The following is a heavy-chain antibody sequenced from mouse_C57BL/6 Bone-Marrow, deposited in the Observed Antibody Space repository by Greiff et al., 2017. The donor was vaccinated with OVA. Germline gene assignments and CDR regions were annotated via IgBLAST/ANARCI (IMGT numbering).Heavy chain of an antibody. CDR1: GFTFTDYY. D-gene: IGHD1-1*01. V-gene: IGHV1-36*01. J-gene: IGHJ1*03. Sequence: EVQLQESGPVLVKPGPSVKISCKASGFTFTDYYMHWVKQSHGKSLEWIGLVYPYNGGTSYNQKFKGKATLTVDTSSSTAYMELNSLTSEDSAVYYCASPYYGSSPLPFDVWGTGTTVTVSS. CDR2: VYPYNGGT. CDR3: ASPYYGSSPLPFDV.